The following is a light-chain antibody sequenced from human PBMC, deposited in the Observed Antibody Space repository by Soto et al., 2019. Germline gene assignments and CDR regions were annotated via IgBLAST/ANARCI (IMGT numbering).Light chain of an antibody. CDR3: QQYDTYPWT. J-gene: IGKJ1*01. CDR2: DAS. Sequence: DIQMTQSPTTLSASVGDRVIITCRASQRMSAWLAWYQQKPGKAPTLLIYDASSLENGVPSRFSGSGSGTDFTLTLSSLQPDDFATYYCQQYDTYPWTFGQGTKVEIK. CDR1: QRMSAW. V-gene: IGKV1-5*01.